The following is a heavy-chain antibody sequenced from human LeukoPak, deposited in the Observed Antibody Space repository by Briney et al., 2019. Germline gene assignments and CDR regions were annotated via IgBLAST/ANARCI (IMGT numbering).Heavy chain of an antibody. CDR1: GGCITGYY. V-gene: IGHV4-4*09. J-gene: IGHJ4*02. D-gene: IGHD2-2*01. CDR2: IHASGGT. Sequence: SGTLCLTCSVSGGCITGYYWSWIREPPGKGLEWLGYIHASGGTNYSPRSRVTMSLDTSKKQFSLNLTSVTPADTAVYYCARGGAVVPGALRFWGQGTLVTVSS. CDR3: ARGGAVVPGALRF.